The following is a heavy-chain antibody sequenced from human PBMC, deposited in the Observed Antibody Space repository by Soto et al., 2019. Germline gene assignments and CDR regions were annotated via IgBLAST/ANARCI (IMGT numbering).Heavy chain of an antibody. CDR3: ARGAITVPCAYYFDY. D-gene: IGHD3-16*01. V-gene: IGHV3-33*01. CDR2: IWYDGSNK. J-gene: IGHJ4*02. Sequence: QVQLVESGGGVVQPGRSLRLSCAASGFTFSSYGMRWVRQAPGKGLEWVAVIWYDGSNKYYADSVKGRFTISRDNSKNTLYRQMNRLRAEDTAVYYCARGAITVPCAYYFDYRGQGTLVTVS. CDR1: GFTFSSYG.